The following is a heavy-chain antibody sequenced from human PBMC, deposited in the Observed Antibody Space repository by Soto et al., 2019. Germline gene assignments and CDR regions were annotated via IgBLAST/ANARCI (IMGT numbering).Heavy chain of an antibody. CDR3: ARDEQLERDAFDI. CDR2: IIPILGIA. J-gene: IGHJ3*02. Sequence: ASVKVSCKASGGTFSSYAISWVRQAPGQGLEWMGRIIPILGIANYAQKFQGRVTITADKSTSTAYMELSSLRSEDTAVYYCARDEQLERDAFDIWGQGTMVTVSS. V-gene: IGHV1-69*04. CDR1: GGTFSSYA. D-gene: IGHD1-1*01.